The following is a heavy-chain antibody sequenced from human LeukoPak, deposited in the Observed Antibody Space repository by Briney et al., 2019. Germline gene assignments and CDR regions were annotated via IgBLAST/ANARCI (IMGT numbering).Heavy chain of an antibody. CDR3: ARDSGYDHEDY. Sequence: GGSLRLSCAASGFTFSSYAMSWVRQAPGKGLEWVANIKQDGSEKYYVDSVKGRFTISRDNAKNSLYLQMNSLRAEDTAVYYCARDSGYDHEDYWGQGTLVTVSS. V-gene: IGHV3-7*01. D-gene: IGHD5-12*01. J-gene: IGHJ4*02. CDR2: IKQDGSEK. CDR1: GFTFSSYA.